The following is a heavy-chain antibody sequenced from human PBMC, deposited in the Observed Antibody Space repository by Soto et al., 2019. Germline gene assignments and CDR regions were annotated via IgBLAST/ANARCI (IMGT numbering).Heavy chain of an antibody. CDR2: ISWNSGSI. J-gene: IGHJ6*03. Sequence: GGSLRLSCAASGFTFDDYAMHWVRQAPGKGLEWVSGISWNSGSIGYADSVKGRFTISRDNAKNSLYLQMNSLRAEDTALYYCAKGVSRFYMDVWGKGTTVTVSS. CDR1: GFTFDDYA. V-gene: IGHV3-9*01. CDR3: AKGVSRFYMDV.